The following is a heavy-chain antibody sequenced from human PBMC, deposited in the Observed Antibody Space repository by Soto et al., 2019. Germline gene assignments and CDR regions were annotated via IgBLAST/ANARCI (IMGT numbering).Heavy chain of an antibody. D-gene: IGHD2-21*02. CDR2: IKSKTDGGTT. CDR1: GFTFSNAW. CDR3: TTDLGVTWKYYYYGMDV. V-gene: IGHV3-15*01. J-gene: IGHJ6*02. Sequence: PGGSLRLSCAASGFTFSNAWMSWVRQAPGKGLEWVGRIKSKTDGGTTDYAAPVKGRFTISRDDSKNTLYLQMSSLKTEDTAVYYCTTDLGVTWKYYYYGMDVWGQGTTVTVSS.